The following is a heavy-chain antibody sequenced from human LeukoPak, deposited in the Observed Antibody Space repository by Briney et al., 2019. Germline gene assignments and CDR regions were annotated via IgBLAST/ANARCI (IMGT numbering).Heavy chain of an antibody. CDR3: GRDPRLGIRGYTYGYIEY. CDR1: GYTFSSYT. V-gene: IGHV7-4-1*02. D-gene: IGHD5-18*01. J-gene: IGHJ4*02. CDR2: INTNTGNP. Sequence: ASVKVSCKTTGYTFSSYTITWVRQAPGQGLQWMGWINTNTGNPTYAQGFTGRYVFSLDTSVSTAYLQISGLTADDTAVYFCGRDPRLGIRGYTYGYIEYWGQGTLVTVSS.